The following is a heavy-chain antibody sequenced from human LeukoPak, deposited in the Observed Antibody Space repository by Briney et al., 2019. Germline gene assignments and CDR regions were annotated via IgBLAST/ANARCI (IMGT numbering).Heavy chain of an antibody. CDR3: AKDRAYYYESSGYQFDY. J-gene: IGHJ4*02. D-gene: IGHD3-22*01. V-gene: IGHV3-23*01. Sequence: GESLRLSCAASGFTFSSYAMSWVRQAPGKGLEWVSGISGSCGSTYYSDSLKGRFTISRDKSKNTLYLEMNSLRAEDTAVYYCAKDRAYYYESSGYQFDYWGQGTLVTVSS. CDR2: ISGSCGST. CDR1: GFTFSSYA.